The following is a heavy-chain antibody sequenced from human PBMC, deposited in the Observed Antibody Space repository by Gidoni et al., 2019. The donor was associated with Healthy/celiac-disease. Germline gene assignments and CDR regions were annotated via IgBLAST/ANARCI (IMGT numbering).Heavy chain of an antibody. D-gene: IGHD3-16*02. J-gene: IGHJ5*02. Sequence: QVQLQQWGAGLLKPSETLSLTCAVYGGSFSGYYWSWIRQPPGKGLEWIGEINHSGSTNYNPSLKSRVTISVDTSKNQFSLKLSSVTAADTAVYYCARVGPTYYDYVWGSYRYLGWFDPWGQGTLVTVSS. CDR1: GGSFSGYY. CDR2: INHSGST. V-gene: IGHV4-34*01. CDR3: ARVGPTYYDYVWGSYRYLGWFDP.